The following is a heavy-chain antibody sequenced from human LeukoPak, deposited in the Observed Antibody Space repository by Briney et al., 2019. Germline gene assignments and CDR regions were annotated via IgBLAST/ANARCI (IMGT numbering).Heavy chain of an antibody. CDR3: ARDYYDSSGYYYFDY. CDR2: ISSSSSYI. V-gene: IGHV3-21*01. Sequence: NPGGSLRLSCAASGFTFSSYSMNWVRQAPGKGLEWDSSISSSSSYIYYADSVKGRFTISRDNAKNSLYLQMNSLRAEDTAVYYCARDYYDSSGYYYFDYWGQGTLVTVSS. CDR1: GFTFSSYS. J-gene: IGHJ4*02. D-gene: IGHD3-22*01.